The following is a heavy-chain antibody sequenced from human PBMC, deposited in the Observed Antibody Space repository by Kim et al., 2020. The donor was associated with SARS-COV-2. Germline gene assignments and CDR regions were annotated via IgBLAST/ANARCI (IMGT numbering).Heavy chain of an antibody. CDR1: GGSFSGYY. V-gene: IGHV4-34*01. D-gene: IGHD3-22*01. CDR2: INHSGSI. CDR3: ARLPYQKARNYYDSRPPPRYYYYGMDV. J-gene: IGHJ6*02. Sequence: SETLSLTCAVYGGSFSGYYWSWIRQPPGKGLEWIGEINHSGSINYNPSLKSRVTISVDTSKNQFSLKLSSVTAADTAVYYCARLPYQKARNYYDSRPPPRYYYYGMDVWGQGTTVTVSS.